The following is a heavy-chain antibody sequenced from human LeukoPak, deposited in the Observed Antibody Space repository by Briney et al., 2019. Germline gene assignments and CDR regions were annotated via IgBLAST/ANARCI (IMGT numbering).Heavy chain of an antibody. Sequence: GGSLRLSCAASGFTFSSYAMTWVRQAPGKGLEWVSYISSSSRFTYYAASVKGRFTISRDNAKNSLYLQMNSLRAEDTAVYYCARSVSGWYAIDYYYYMDVWGKGTTVTVSS. V-gene: IGHV3-48*01. J-gene: IGHJ6*03. CDR3: ARSVSGWYAIDYYYYMDV. CDR1: GFTFSSYA. CDR2: ISSSSRFT. D-gene: IGHD6-19*01.